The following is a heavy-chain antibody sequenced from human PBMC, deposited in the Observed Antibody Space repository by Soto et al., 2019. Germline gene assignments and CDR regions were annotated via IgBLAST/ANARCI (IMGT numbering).Heavy chain of an antibody. V-gene: IGHV1-69*02. CDR1: GDTFSFYS. J-gene: IGHJ4*02. D-gene: IGHD3-10*01. CDR3: ATSYGSGYRAFDY. CDR2: VNPILSLS. Sequence: QVQLVQSGAEVKRPRSSVKVSCTASGDTFSFYSINWVRQAPGLGLEWMGRVNPILSLSNYAQRFQGRVTMTADKSTSTAYMVISSLRSEDTAIYYCATSYGSGYRAFDYWGQGAQVIVSS.